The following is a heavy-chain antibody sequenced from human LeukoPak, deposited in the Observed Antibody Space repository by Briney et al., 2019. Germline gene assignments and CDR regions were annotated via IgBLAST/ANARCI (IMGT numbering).Heavy chain of an antibody. J-gene: IGHJ3*02. CDR2: IVVGSGNT. CDR1: GFTFTSSA. Sequence: SVRVSCKASGFTFTSSAMQWVRQARGQRLEWIGWIVVGSGNTNYAQKFQERVTITRDMSTSTAYMELSSLRSEDTAVYYCAADPKGFDAFDIWGQGTMVTVSS. V-gene: IGHV1-58*02. CDR3: AADPKGFDAFDI.